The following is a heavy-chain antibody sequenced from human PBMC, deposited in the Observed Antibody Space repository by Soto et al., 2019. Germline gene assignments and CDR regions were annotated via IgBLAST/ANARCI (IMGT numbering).Heavy chain of an antibody. CDR1: GNSISSYY. J-gene: IGHJ5*02. V-gene: IGHV4-59*01. Sequence: SETLSLTSTVSGNSISSYYWSWIRQPPGKGLEWIGYIYYSGSTNYNPSLKSRVTISVDTSKNQFSLKLSSVTASDTAVYYCAREREFYDSSGYYPRWFDPWGQGTLVTVS. CDR2: IYYSGST. D-gene: IGHD3-22*01. CDR3: AREREFYDSSGYYPRWFDP.